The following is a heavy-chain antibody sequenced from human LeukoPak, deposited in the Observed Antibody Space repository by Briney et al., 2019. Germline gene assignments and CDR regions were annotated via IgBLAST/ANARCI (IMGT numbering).Heavy chain of an antibody. CDR2: ISSNGGST. Sequence: GGSLRLSCAASGFTFTSYAMTWVRQAPGKGLEWVSSISSNGGSTYYADSVKGRFTISRANSKSTVYLQMNSLRAEDTALYYCARDHRLAAAFDYWRQGALVTVSS. CDR3: ARDHRLAAAFDY. J-gene: IGHJ4*02. V-gene: IGHV3-23*01. CDR1: GFTFTSYA. D-gene: IGHD6-13*01.